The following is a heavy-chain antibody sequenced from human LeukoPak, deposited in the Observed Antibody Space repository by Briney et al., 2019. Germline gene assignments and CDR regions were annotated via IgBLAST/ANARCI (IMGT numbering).Heavy chain of an antibody. V-gene: IGHV1-69*02. D-gene: IGHD2-2*01. CDR2: IIPILGIA. CDR3: ARGVTHIPAAMQFDY. CDR1: GGTFSSYT. Sequence: GASVKVSCKASGGTFSSYTISWVRQAPGQGLEWMGRIIPILGIANYAQKFQGRVTITADKSTSTAYMELSSLRSEDTAVYYCARGVTHIPAAMQFDYWGQGTLVTVSS. J-gene: IGHJ4*02.